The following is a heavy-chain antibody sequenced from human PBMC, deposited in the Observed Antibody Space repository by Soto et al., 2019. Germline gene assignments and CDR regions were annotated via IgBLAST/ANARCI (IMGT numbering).Heavy chain of an antibody. CDR3: AKGATTVSYYYYYGMDV. CDR1: GFTFSSYA. D-gene: IGHD4-4*01. CDR2: ISGSGGST. V-gene: IGHV3-23*01. Sequence: PGGSLRLSCAASGFTFSSYAMSWVRQAPGKGLEWVSAISGSGGSTYYADSVKGRFTISRDNSKNTLYLQMNSLGAEDTAVYYCAKGATTVSYYYYYGMDVWGQGTTVTVS. J-gene: IGHJ6*02.